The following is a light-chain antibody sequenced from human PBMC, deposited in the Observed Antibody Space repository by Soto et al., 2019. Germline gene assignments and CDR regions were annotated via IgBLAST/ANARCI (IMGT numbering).Light chain of an antibody. V-gene: IGKV1-9*01. J-gene: IGKJ5*01. CDR1: QGVSSH. CDR3: HHLNSYQIT. CDR2: EVS. Sequence: IQLTQFPSSLSASVGDRFTITCRASQGVSSHLAWHQQKPGKAPKLLIYEVSTLQSGVPSRFSGSGSGTDFTLTISSLQPEDFATYYCHHLNSYQITFGQGTRLEIK.